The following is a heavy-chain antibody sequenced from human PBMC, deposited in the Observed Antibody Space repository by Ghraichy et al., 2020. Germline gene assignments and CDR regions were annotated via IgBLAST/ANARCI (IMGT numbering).Heavy chain of an antibody. CDR1: GGSFSGYY. J-gene: IGHJ4*02. CDR3: ASRVAATPGAKIDY. CDR2: INHSGST. Sequence: SQTLSLTCAVYGGSFSGYYWSWIRQPPGKGLEWSGEINHSGSTNYNPSLKSRVTISVDTSKNQFSLKLSSVTAADTAVYYCASRVAATPGAKIDYWGQGTLVTVSS. V-gene: IGHV4-34*01. D-gene: IGHD2-15*01.